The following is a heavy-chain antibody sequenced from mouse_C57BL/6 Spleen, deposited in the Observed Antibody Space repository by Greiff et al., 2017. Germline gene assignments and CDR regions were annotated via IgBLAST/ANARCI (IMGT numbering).Heavy chain of an antibody. CDR2: IAPEDGET. J-gene: IGHJ3*01. D-gene: IGHD2-4*01. Sequence: VQLKQSGAELVKPGASVKLSCTASGFNIKDYYMHWVKQRTEQGLEWIGRIAPEDGETKYAPTFQGKATITADTSSNTAYLQLSSLTSEDTAVYYCARGDEYDGAYWGKGTLVTVSA. CDR1: GFNIKDYY. CDR3: ARGDEYDGAY. V-gene: IGHV14-2*01.